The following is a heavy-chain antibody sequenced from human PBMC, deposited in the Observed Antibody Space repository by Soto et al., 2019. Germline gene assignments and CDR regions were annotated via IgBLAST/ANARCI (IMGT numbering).Heavy chain of an antibody. D-gene: IGHD3-22*01. CDR2: IIPIFGTA. Sequence: QVQLVQSGAEVKKPGSSVKVSCKASGGTFSSYAISWVRQAPGQGLEWMGGIIPIFGTANYAQKFQGRVTDTAKESTSTANMERSSLRPEDTAVYYCARDTNRFDSSGHYDGYGWGHGTLVTVA. J-gene: IGHJ4*01. V-gene: IGHV1-69*01. CDR1: GGTFSSYA. CDR3: ARDTNRFDSSGHYDGYG.